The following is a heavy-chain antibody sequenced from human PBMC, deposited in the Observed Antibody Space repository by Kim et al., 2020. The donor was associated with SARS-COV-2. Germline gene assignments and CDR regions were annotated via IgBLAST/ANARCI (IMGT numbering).Heavy chain of an antibody. CDR2: IYYSGST. CDR3: AREGIGYCSSTSCYRACDS. J-gene: IGHJ3*02. Sequence: SETLSLTCTVSGASISSYYWSWIRQPPGKGLEWIGYIYYSGSTNYNPSLKSRVTMSVDTSKNQFSLKLSSVTAADTAVYYCAREGIGYCSSTSCYRACDSWGQGARVPVSS. CDR1: GASISSYY. D-gene: IGHD2-2*01. V-gene: IGHV4-59*13.